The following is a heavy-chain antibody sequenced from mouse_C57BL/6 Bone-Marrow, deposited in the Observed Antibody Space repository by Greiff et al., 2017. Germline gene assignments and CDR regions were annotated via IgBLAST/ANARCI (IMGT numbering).Heavy chain of an antibody. D-gene: IGHD1-1*01. V-gene: IGHV1-52*01. Sequence: VQLQQPGAELVRPGSSVKLSCKASGYTFTSYWMHWVKQRPIQGLEWIGNIDPSDSETHYNQKFKDKATLTVDKASSTAYMQLSSLTSEDTAVYYCARRRYYGSSHFDYWGQGTTPTVSA. J-gene: IGHJ2*01. CDR2: IDPSDSET. CDR3: ARRRYYGSSHFDY. CDR1: GYTFTSYW.